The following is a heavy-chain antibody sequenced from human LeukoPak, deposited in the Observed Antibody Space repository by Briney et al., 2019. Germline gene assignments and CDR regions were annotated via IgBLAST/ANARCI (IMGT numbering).Heavy chain of an antibody. CDR2: ISYDGSNK. CDR3: AKDVGSSWYSTLDY. V-gene: IGHV3-30*18. D-gene: IGHD6-13*01. CDR1: GFTFSSYG. Sequence: PGGSLRLSCAASGFTFSSYGMPWVRQAPGKGLEWVAVISYDGSNKYYADSVKGRFTISRDNSKNTLYLQMNSLRAEDTAVYYCAKDVGSSWYSTLDYWGQGTLVTVSS. J-gene: IGHJ4*02.